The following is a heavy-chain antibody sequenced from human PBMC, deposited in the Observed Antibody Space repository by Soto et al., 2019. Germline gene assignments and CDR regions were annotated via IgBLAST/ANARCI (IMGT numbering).Heavy chain of an antibody. CDR2: IYFSGST. J-gene: IGHJ4*02. V-gene: IGHV4-39*01. CDR3: ARHWGRGAAGTCYN. Sequence: QLQLQESRQGLVKSSETLSLTCSVSGGSISSRESYWGWIRQPPGKGLEWIGTIYFSGSTYYNPSLKSRVTMSVDTSRNQFSLKLSSVTAADTAVYYCARHWGRGAAGTCYNWGQGTLVTVSS. D-gene: IGHD6-13*01. CDR1: GGSISSRESY.